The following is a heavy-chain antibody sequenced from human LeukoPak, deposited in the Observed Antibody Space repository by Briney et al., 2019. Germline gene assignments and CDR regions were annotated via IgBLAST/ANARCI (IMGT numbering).Heavy chain of an antibody. CDR3: ARDPYGSGVSDY. J-gene: IGHJ4*02. V-gene: IGHV1-2*02. CDR1: GYTFTGYY. D-gene: IGHD3-10*01. CDR2: INPNSGGT. Sequence: ASVKVSCKASGYTFTGYYMHWVRQAPGQGLEWMGWINPNSGGTNCAQKFQGRVTMTRDTSISTAYMELSRLRSDDTAVYYCARDPYGSGVSDYWGQGTLVTVSS.